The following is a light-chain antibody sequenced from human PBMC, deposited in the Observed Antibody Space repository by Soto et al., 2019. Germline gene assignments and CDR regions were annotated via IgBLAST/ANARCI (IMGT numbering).Light chain of an antibody. Sequence: QSALTQPPSAPGSPGQSVTISCTGTSSDVGAYKYVSWYQQYPGKAPKLMIYEVSKRPSGVPDRFSGSKSGNTASLTVSGLQAEDEAEYYCTSYVGSDIWVFGGGTKVTVL. V-gene: IGLV2-8*01. CDR1: SSDVGAYKY. CDR3: TSYVGSDIWV. J-gene: IGLJ3*02. CDR2: EVS.